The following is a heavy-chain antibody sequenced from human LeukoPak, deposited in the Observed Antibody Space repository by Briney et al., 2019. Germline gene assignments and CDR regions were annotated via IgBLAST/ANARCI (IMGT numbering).Heavy chain of an antibody. CDR1: GFTFSRSW. V-gene: IGHV3-7*03. CDR3: ARRAGDYSHPYDY. Sequence: GGSLRLSCAASGFTFSRSWMSWVRQAPGKGLEWVANIKQDRSERYYVDSVKGRFTISRDNSKNTLYLQMNSLRAEDTAVYYCARRAGDYSHPYDYWGQGTLVTVSS. D-gene: IGHD3-22*01. J-gene: IGHJ4*02. CDR2: IKQDRSER.